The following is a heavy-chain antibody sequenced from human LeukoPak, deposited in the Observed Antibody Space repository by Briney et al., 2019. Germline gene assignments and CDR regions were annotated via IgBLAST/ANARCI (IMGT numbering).Heavy chain of an antibody. CDR3: ARETVDTAMVTVGYFDY. D-gene: IGHD5-18*01. CDR2: IYYSGST. J-gene: IGHJ4*02. CDR1: GGSISSSSYY. V-gene: IGHV4-39*07. Sequence: SETLSLTCTVSGGSISSSSYYWGWIRQPPGKGLEWIGSIYYSGSTYYNPSLKSRVTISVDTSKNQFSLKLSSVTAADTAVYYCARETVDTAMVTVGYFDYWGQGTLVTVSS.